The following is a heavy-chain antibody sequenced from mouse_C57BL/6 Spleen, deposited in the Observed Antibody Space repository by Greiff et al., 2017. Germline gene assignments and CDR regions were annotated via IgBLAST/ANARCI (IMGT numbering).Heavy chain of an antibody. J-gene: IGHJ1*03. CDR2: IYPSDSET. CDR1: GYTFTSYW. CDR3: AREDYNRSSYVWYFDV. V-gene: IGHV1-61*01. D-gene: IGHD1-1*01. Sequence: QVQLQQPGAELVRPGSSVKLSCKASGYTFTSYWMDWVKQRTGQGLEWIGNIYPSDSETHYNQKVKDKATLTVAKHSNTAYMQLSSQTSEDSAVYCCAREDYNRSSYVWYFDVCGTGTTVTVSS.